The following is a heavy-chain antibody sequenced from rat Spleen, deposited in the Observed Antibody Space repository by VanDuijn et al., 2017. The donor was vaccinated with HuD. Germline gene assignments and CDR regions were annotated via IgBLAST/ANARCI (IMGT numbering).Heavy chain of an antibody. V-gene: IGHV2S63*01. Sequence: VQLKESGPDLVQPSQTLSLTCTVSGFSLTSYNVHWVRQPPGKGLEWMGIMWNGGNTAYNSALKSRLSISRDTSKSQIFLKMNSLQTDDTAIYYCTRSSWDYWGQGVMVTVS. CDR1: GFSLTSYN. CDR3: TRSSWDY. J-gene: IGHJ2*01. CDR2: MWNGGNT. D-gene: IGHD1-2*01.